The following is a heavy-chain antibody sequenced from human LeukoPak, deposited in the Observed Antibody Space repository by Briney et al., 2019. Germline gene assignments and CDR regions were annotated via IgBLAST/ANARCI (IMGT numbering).Heavy chain of an antibody. D-gene: IGHD3-16*02. CDR3: AKAEDYDYVWGSYRGFDY. CDR2: ISYDGSNK. Sequence: PGGSLRLSCAASGFTFSSYGMHWVRQAPGKGLEWVAVISYDGSNKYYADSVKGRFTISRDNSKNTLYLQMNSLRAEDTAVYHCAKAEDYDYVWGSYRGFDYWGQGTLVTVSS. V-gene: IGHV3-30*18. CDR1: GFTFSSYG. J-gene: IGHJ4*02.